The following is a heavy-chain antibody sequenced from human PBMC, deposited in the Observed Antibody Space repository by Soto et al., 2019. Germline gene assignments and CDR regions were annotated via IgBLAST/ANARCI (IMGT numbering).Heavy chain of an antibody. Sequence: QVQLVQSGAEDKKPGSSVKVSCKASGATFSSYAISCVRQAPGQGLEWMGEIIPSFGTANYAHKVQGRVTITADGSTSTGYMELSSLRSEDTAVYYCARDEYYGSSGYYCGALDYWGRGSLVTVSS. J-gene: IGHJ4*02. CDR3: ARDEYYGSSGYYCGALDY. V-gene: IGHV1-69*01. CDR2: IIPSFGTA. D-gene: IGHD3-22*01. CDR1: GATFSSYA.